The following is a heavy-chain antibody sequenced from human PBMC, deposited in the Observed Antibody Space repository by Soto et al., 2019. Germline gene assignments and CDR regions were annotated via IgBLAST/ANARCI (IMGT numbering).Heavy chain of an antibody. Sequence: QVQLVESGGGVVQPGRSLRLSCAASGFTFSSYGMHWVRQAPGKGLEWVAVISYDGSNKYYADSVKGRFTISRDNSKNTLYLQMNSLTAEDTAVYYCAKDSGYCSGGSCYYFDYWGQGTLVTVSS. D-gene: IGHD2-15*01. CDR1: GFTFSSYG. CDR3: AKDSGYCSGGSCYYFDY. V-gene: IGHV3-30*18. CDR2: ISYDGSNK. J-gene: IGHJ4*02.